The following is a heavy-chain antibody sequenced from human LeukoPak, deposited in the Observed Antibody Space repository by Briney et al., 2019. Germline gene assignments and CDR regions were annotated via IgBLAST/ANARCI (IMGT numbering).Heavy chain of an antibody. V-gene: IGHV3-30*18. D-gene: IGHD4-17*01. CDR3: AKAAGTTKAIDP. CDR2: ISYDGSNK. Sequence: PGGSLRLSCAASGFTFSSYGMHWVRQAPGKGLEWVAVISYDGSNKYYADSVKGRFTISRDNSKNTLYLQMNSLRAEDTAVYYCAKAAGTTKAIDPWGQGTLVTVSS. CDR1: GFTFSSYG. J-gene: IGHJ5*02.